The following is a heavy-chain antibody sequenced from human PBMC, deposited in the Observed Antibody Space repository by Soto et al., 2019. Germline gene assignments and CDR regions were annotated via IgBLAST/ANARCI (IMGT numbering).Heavy chain of an antibody. D-gene: IGHD2-15*01. CDR2: IYWDDDK. V-gene: IGHV2-5*02. Sequence: SGPTLVNPTQTLTLTCTFSGFSLSTSGVGVGWIRQPPGKALEWPALIYWDDDKRYSPSLKSRLTITKDTSKNQVVLTMTNMDPVDTATYYCARYVVVVAATLNWFDPWGQGTLVTVSS. J-gene: IGHJ5*02. CDR1: GFSLSTSGVG. CDR3: ARYVVVVAATLNWFDP.